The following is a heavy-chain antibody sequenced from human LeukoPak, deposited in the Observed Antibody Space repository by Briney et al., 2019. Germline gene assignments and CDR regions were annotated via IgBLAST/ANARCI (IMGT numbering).Heavy chain of an antibody. CDR3: ARDLYYYDSSGPFDY. CDR2: ISSSSSYI. D-gene: IGHD3-22*01. Sequence: GGSLRLSCAASGFTFDDYGMSWVRHAPGKGLEWVSSISSSSSYIYYADSVKGRFTISRDNAKNSLYLQMNSLRAEDTAVYYCARDLYYYDSSGPFDYWGQGTLVTVSS. V-gene: IGHV3-21*01. J-gene: IGHJ4*02. CDR1: GFTFDDYG.